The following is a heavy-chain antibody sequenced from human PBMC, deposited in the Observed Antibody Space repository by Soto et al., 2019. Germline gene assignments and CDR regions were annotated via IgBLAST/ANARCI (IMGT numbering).Heavy chain of an antibody. V-gene: IGHV3-23*01. CDR1: GFIFSSYA. CDR2: IGGSGGSP. D-gene: IGHD6-19*01. CDR3: AKDPRAVAGTGVDY. J-gene: IGHJ4*02. Sequence: EVQVLESGGGLVQPGGSLRLSCAASGFIFSSYAMSWVRQAPGKGLEWVSAIGGSGGSPYYADSVKGRFTISRDNTMNTLYLQMNSLRAEDTAVYYCAKDPRAVAGTGVDYWGQGPLVTVSS.